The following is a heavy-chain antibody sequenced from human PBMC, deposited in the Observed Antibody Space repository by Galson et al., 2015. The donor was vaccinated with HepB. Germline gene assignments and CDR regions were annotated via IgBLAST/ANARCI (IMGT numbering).Heavy chain of an antibody. CDR3: ARQGEVYCSGGSCYSYFDY. CDR1: GYSFTSYW. V-gene: IGHV5-51*01. J-gene: IGHJ4*02. CDR2: IYPGDSDT. Sequence: QSGAEVKKPGESLKISCKGSGYSFTSYWIGWVRQMPGKGLEWMGIIYPGDSDTRYSPSFQGQVTISADKSISTAYLQWSSLKASDTAMYYCARQGEVYCSGGSCYSYFDYWGQGTLVTVSS. D-gene: IGHD2-15*01.